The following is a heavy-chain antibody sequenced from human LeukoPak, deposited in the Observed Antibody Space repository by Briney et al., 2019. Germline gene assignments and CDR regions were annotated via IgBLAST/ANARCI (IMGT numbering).Heavy chain of an antibody. V-gene: IGHV5-51*01. CDR1: GYSFTSYW. CDR2: IYPGDSDT. J-gene: IGHJ3*02. Sequence: GESLKISCKGSGYSFTSYWIGWVRQMPGKGLEWMGIIYPGDSDTRYSPSFQGQVTISADKSISTAYLQWSSLKASDTAMYYCARGDYDFWSGYAFDIWGQGTMVTVSS. D-gene: IGHD3-3*01. CDR3: ARGDYDFWSGYAFDI.